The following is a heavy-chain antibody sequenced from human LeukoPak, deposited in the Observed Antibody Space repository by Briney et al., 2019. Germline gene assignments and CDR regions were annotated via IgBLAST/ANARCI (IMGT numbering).Heavy chain of an antibody. Sequence: PGGSLRLSCAASGFTFDDYAMHWVRQAPGKGLEWVPGISWNSGSIGCADSVKGRFTISRDNAKNSLYLQMNSLKTEDTAVYYCTTDPSIAARPYWGQGTLVTVSS. CDR2: ISWNSGSI. J-gene: IGHJ4*02. CDR1: GFTFDDYA. V-gene: IGHV3-9*01. D-gene: IGHD6-6*01. CDR3: TTDPSIAARPY.